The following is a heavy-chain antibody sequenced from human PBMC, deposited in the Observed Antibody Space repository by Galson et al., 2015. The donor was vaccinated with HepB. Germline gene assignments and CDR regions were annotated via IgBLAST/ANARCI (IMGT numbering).Heavy chain of an antibody. D-gene: IGHD5-24*01. V-gene: IGHV1-46*01. CDR2: INPSGGST. CDR1: GYTFTSYY. CDR3: ARDYREQPPLDY. Sequence: SVKVSCKASGYTFTSYYMHWVRQAPGQGLEWMGIINPSGGSTSYAQKFQGRVTMTTDTSTSTAYMELRSLRSDDTAVYYCARDYREQPPLDYWGQGTLVTVSS. J-gene: IGHJ4*02.